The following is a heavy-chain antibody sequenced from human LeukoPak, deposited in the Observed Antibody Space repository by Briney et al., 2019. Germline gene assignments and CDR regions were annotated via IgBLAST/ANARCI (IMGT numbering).Heavy chain of an antibody. CDR1: GYSFTSYW. Sequence: GESLKISCKGSGYSFTSYWIGWVRQMPGKGLEWMGIIYPGDSDTRYSPSFQGQVTISADKSISTAYLQWSSLKASDTAMYYCARSGYSGYNRVNWFDPWGQGTLVTVSS. V-gene: IGHV5-51*01. CDR3: ARSGYSGYNRVNWFDP. J-gene: IGHJ5*02. D-gene: IGHD5-12*01. CDR2: IYPGDSDT.